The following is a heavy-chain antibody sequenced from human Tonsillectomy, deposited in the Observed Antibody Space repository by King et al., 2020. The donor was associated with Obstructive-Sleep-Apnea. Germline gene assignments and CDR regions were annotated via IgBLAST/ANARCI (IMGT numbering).Heavy chain of an antibody. CDR2: IYYSGIT. CDR3: ARAYQRTSVDY. CDR1: VGSISSGGYS. J-gene: IGHJ4*02. Sequence: QLQESGPGLVKPSQTLSLTCAVAVGSISSGGYSWNWIRQPPGKGLEWIGYIYYSGITYYNPSLKSRVTISVDTSKNQFSLKLSSVTAADTAMYYCARAYQRTSVDYWGQGTLVTVSS. D-gene: IGHD2-2*01. V-gene: IGHV4-30-4*07.